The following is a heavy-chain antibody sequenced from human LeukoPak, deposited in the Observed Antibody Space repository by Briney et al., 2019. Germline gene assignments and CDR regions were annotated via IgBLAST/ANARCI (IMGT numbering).Heavy chain of an antibody. CDR1: GFTFSNYW. CDR2: INQDGSEK. D-gene: IGHD5-12*01. CDR3: ARDIYGGNDY. J-gene: IGHJ4*02. V-gene: IGHV3-7*04. Sequence: PGGSLRLSCAASGFTFSNYWVSWVRQPPGKGLEWVANINQDGSEKCYVDSVEGRFTISRDNAKNSLYLHVNSLRAEDTAVYYCARDIYGGNDYWGPGTLLTVSS.